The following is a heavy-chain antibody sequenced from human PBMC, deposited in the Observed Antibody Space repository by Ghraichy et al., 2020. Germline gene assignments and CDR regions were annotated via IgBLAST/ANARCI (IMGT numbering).Heavy chain of an antibody. Sequence: GGSLRLSCAASGFTFDDYAMHWVRQAPGKGLEWVSGVSWNSGSKGYADSVKGRFTISRDNARNSLYLQMNSLRAEDTAFYYCAKDRIAAAGPGYHYYGMDVWGQGTTVTVSS. CDR1: GFTFDDYA. CDR3: AKDRIAAAGPGYHYYGMDV. J-gene: IGHJ6*02. CDR2: VSWNSGSK. D-gene: IGHD6-13*01. V-gene: IGHV3-9*01.